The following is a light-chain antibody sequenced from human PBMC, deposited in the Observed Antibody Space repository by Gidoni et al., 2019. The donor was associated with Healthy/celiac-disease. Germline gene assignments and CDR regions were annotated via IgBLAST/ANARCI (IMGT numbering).Light chain of an antibody. CDR1: SSDVGGYNY. Sequence: QSALTQPPSASGSPGQSVTISCTGTSSDVGGYNYVSWYQQHPGKAPKLMIYEVSKRPSGVPDRFFGSKSGNTASLTVSGLQAEDEADYYCSSYAGSNNPVVFGGGTKLT. V-gene: IGLV2-8*01. J-gene: IGLJ2*01. CDR3: SSYAGSNNPVV. CDR2: EVS.